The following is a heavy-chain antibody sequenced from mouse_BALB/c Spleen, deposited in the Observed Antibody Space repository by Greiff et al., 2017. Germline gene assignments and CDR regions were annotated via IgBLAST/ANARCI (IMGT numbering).Heavy chain of an antibody. V-gene: IGHV14-3*02. J-gene: IGHJ2*01. Sequence: VQLQQSGAELVKPGASVKLSCTASGFNIKDTYMHWVKQRPEQGLEWIGRIDPANGNTKYDPKFQGKATITADTSSNTAYLQLSSLTSEDTAVYYWARGFYYGSVDYWGQGTTLTVSS. CDR1: GFNIKDTY. CDR2: IDPANGNT. D-gene: IGHD1-1*01. CDR3: ARGFYYGSVDY.